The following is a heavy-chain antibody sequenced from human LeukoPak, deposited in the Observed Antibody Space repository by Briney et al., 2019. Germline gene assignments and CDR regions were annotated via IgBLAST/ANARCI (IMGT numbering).Heavy chain of an antibody. V-gene: IGHV4-59*01. CDR1: GGSISSYY. CDR2: IYYSGST. Sequence: SETLSLTCTVSGGSISSYYWSWIRQPPAKGLERIGYIYYSGSTNYNPSLKSRVSITVDTSKNQFYLKLSSVTAADTAVYYCARGRYSYRLDESFDYWGQGTLVTVSS. D-gene: IGHD5-18*01. J-gene: IGHJ4*02. CDR3: ARGRYSYRLDESFDY.